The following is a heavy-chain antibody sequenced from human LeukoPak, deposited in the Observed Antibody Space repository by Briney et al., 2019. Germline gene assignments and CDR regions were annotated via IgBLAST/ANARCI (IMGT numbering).Heavy chain of an antibody. CDR2: IYHSGST. J-gene: IGHJ6*02. CDR3: ARALNGDYYYYYGMDV. Sequence: SGTLSLTCAVSGGSISSSNWWSWVRQPPGKGLEWIGEIYHSGSTNYNPSLKSRVTISVDKSKNQFSLKLSSVTAADTAVYYCARALNGDYYYYYGMDVWGQGTTVTVSS. CDR1: GGSISSSNW. V-gene: IGHV4-4*02. D-gene: IGHD4-17*01.